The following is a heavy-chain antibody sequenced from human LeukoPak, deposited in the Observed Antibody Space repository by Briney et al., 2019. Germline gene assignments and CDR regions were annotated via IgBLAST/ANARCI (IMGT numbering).Heavy chain of an antibody. Sequence: ASVKVSCKASGYTFTGYYMHWVRQAPGQGLEWMGWINPNSGGTNYAQKFQGRVTMTRDTSISTVYMELSRLRSDDTAVYYCAREVVPAAISFDPWGQGTLVTVSS. CDR2: INPNSGGT. CDR1: GYTFTGYY. J-gene: IGHJ5*02. CDR3: AREVVPAAISFDP. V-gene: IGHV1-2*02. D-gene: IGHD2-2*02.